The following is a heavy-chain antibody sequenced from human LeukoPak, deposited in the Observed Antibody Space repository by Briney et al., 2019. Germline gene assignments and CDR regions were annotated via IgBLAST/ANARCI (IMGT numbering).Heavy chain of an antibody. V-gene: IGHV4-39*01. CDR1: GGSISSSSYY. CDR3: ARLVGLGYYMDV. CDR2: IYYSGST. D-gene: IGHD3/OR15-3a*01. J-gene: IGHJ6*03. Sequence: PSETLSLTCTVSGGSISSSSYYWGWIRQPPGKGLEWIGSIYYSGSTYYNPSLKSRVTISVDTSKNQFSLKLSSVTAADTAVYYCARLVGLGYYMDVWGKGTTVTVSS.